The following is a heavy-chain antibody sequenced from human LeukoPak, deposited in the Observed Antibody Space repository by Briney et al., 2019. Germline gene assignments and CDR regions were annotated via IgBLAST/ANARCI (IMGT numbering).Heavy chain of an antibody. Sequence: GGSLTLLCAVSGFTFSSYSMICARHAPGEAREWVSSISSSSSYIYYEDSVKGRFTIYRDNVKNSLYLQMISLRAEDPAVYYCAREFGSWVRRGAFDIWGQGTMVTVSS. CDR2: ISSSSSYI. J-gene: IGHJ3*02. V-gene: IGHV3-21*01. CDR1: GFTFSSYS. D-gene: IGHD3-10*01. CDR3: AREFGSWVRRGAFDI.